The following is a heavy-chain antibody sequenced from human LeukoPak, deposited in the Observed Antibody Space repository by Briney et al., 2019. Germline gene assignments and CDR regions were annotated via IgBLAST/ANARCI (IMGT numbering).Heavy chain of an antibody. V-gene: IGHV3-23*01. D-gene: IGHD6-19*01. J-gene: IGHJ5*02. CDR1: SFPYYRYD. CDR3: ARGYSSLDP. Sequence: GGSLRLSCTASSFPYYRYDVLGLRQAPGKGLEWVSGISSTGGSTYYADSVRGRFTISRDNSKNTLYLHMNSLTAEDTPLYYCARGYSSLDPWGQGTLVTVSS. CDR2: ISSTGGST.